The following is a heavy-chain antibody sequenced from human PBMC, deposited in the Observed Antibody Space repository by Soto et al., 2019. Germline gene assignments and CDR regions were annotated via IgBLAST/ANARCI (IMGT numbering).Heavy chain of an antibody. Sequence: GASVKLCCKASGYTFTSYAMHWVRQAPGQRLEWMGWINAGNGNTKYSQKFQGRVTITRDTSASTAYMELSSLRSEDTAVYYCARDYYGSGAPDHYGIDVWGQGTTVTVSS. D-gene: IGHD3-10*01. J-gene: IGHJ6*02. CDR1: GYTFTSYA. CDR3: ARDYYGSGAPDHYGIDV. CDR2: INAGNGNT. V-gene: IGHV1-3*01.